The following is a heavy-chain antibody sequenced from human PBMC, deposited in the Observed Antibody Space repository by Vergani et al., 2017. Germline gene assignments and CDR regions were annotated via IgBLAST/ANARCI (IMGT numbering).Heavy chain of an antibody. Sequence: EVHLLESGGGQVEAGGSLRLSCVASGFTFSNSAMSWVRQTSGKGLEWVSAISGHGDRTYYADSVKGRFTISRDNAKNSLYLQMNSLRAEDTAVYYCASSTGSSSWNYYFDYWGQGTLVTVSS. CDR1: GFTFSNSA. CDR2: ISGHGDRT. CDR3: ASSTGSSSWNYYFDY. V-gene: IGHV3-23*01. D-gene: IGHD6-13*01. J-gene: IGHJ4*02.